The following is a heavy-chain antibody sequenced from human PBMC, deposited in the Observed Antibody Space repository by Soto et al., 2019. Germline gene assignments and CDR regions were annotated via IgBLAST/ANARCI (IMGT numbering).Heavy chain of an antibody. CDR2: SYYSGST. CDR3: ARGGEPIDY. D-gene: IGHD2-21*01. J-gene: IGHJ4*02. CDR1: GCSVSTYY. V-gene: IGHV4-59*02. Sequence: PSETLSLTCTVSGCSVSTYYWSWIRQPPGKGLEWIGYSYYSGSTYYNPSLKSRVTLSVDTSRNQLLLQLNSVTAADTAVYYCARGGEPIDYWGQGTLVTVSS.